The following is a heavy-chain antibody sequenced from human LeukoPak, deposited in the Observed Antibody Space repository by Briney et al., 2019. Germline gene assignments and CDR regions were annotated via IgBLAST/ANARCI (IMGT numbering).Heavy chain of an antibody. V-gene: IGHV3-49*04. CDR1: GFTFGDYA. CDR2: IRSKAYGGTT. Sequence: PGGSLRLSCTASGFTFGDYAMSWVRQAPGKGLEWVGFIRSKAYGGTTEYAASVKGRFTISRDDSKSIAYLQMNSLKTEDTAVYYCTTVSGSYSPHLWGQGTLVTVSS. CDR3: TTVSGSYSPHL. D-gene: IGHD1-26*01. J-gene: IGHJ5*02.